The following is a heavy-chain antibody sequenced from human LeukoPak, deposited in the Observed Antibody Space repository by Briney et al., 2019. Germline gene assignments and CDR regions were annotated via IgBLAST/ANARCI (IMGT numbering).Heavy chain of an antibody. Sequence: GGSLRLSCAASGFTFSDYYMSWIRQAPGKGLEWVSYISSSGSTIYYADSVKGRFTISRDNAKNSLYLQMNSLRAEDTAVYDCARDGDDYYDSSGYSDYWGPVTLVTVCS. J-gene: IGHJ4*02. CDR3: ARDGDDYYDSSGYSDY. D-gene: IGHD3-22*01. V-gene: IGHV3-11*01. CDR1: GFTFSDYY. CDR2: ISSSGSTI.